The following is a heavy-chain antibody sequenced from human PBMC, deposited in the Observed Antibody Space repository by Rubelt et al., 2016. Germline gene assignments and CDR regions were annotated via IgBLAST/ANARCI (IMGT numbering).Heavy chain of an antibody. CDR2: VYPTDSES. Sequence: KPGESLKISCKGSVYSFTTYYIGLVREMPGQGLAWMGPVYPTDSESRYSPSFQGPVTISADTSIHTAYLHWSSLKASDTAMYYCVRHVLTKAGGDYWGQGTLVTVSS. D-gene: IGHD4-23*01. CDR3: VRHVLTKAGGDY. V-gene: IGHV5-51*01. CDR1: VYSFTTYY. J-gene: IGHJ4*02.